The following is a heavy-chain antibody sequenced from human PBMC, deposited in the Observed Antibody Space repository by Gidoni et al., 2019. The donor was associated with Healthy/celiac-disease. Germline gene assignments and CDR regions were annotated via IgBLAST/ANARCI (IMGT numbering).Heavy chain of an antibody. CDR2: ISAYHGNT. V-gene: IGHV1-18*01. J-gene: IGHJ5*02. CDR3: ARVPYSSGLGWFDP. D-gene: IGHD6-19*01. CDR1: GYTFTSHG. Sequence: QAQLVQSGAEVKKPGASVKVACKASGYTFTSHGISWVRQAPGQGLEGMGWISAYHGNTNCAQKLQGRVTMSTDTSTSTAYMELRSLRSDDTAVYYCARVPYSSGLGWFDPWGQGTLVTVSS.